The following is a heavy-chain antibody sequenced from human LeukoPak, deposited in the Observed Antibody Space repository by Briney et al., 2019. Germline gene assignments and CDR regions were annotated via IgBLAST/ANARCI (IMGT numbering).Heavy chain of an antibody. V-gene: IGHV1-69*04. CDR1: GGTFSSYA. J-gene: IGHJ4*02. D-gene: IGHD1-7*01. CDR2: IIPILGIA. Sequence: SVKVSCKASGGTFSSYAISWVRQAPGQGLEWMGRIIPILGIANYAQKFQGRVTITADKSTSTAYMELSSLRSDDTALYYCARVSGITGTQSDYWGQGTLVTVSS. CDR3: ARVSGITGTQSDY.